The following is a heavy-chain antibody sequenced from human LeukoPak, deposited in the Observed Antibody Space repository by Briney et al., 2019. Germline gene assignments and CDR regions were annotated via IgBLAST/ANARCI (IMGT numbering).Heavy chain of an antibody. Sequence: SETLSLTCTVSGGSIGSYYWSWIRQPAGKGLEWIGRIYTSGSTNYNPSLKSRVTMSVDTSKNQFSLKLSSVTAADTAVYYRASSYFWSGYFPGGIPRDAFDIWGQGTMVTVSS. J-gene: IGHJ3*02. V-gene: IGHV4-4*07. CDR3: ASSYFWSGYFPGGIPRDAFDI. D-gene: IGHD3-3*01. CDR1: GGSIGSYY. CDR2: IYTSGST.